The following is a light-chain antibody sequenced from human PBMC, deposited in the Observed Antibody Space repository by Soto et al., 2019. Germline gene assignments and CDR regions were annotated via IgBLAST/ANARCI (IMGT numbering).Light chain of an antibody. Sequence: DIVMTQSPDSLAVSLGERATINCKSSQSVFYSSNNKNYLAWYQQKPGQPPKLLIYWASTRESGVPDRFSGSGSGTDFPLSISSLQAEDVAVYYCQQYYSTPLTFGGGTKVEIK. V-gene: IGKV4-1*01. CDR1: QSVFYSSNNKNY. CDR3: QQYYSTPLT. CDR2: WAS. J-gene: IGKJ4*01.